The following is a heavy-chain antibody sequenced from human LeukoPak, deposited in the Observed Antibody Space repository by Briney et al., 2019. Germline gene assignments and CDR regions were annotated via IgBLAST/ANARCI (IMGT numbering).Heavy chain of an antibody. CDR1: GFTFSSYG. D-gene: IGHD3-3*01. V-gene: IGHV3-23*01. CDR2: ISGSGGST. Sequence: GGSLRLSCAASGFTFSSYGMNWVRQAPGKGLEWVSAISGSGGSTYYADSVKGRFTISRDNSKNTLYLQMNSLRAEDTAVYYCAKADVLRFLEWFNFDPWGQGTLVTVSS. CDR3: AKADVLRFLEWFNFDP. J-gene: IGHJ5*02.